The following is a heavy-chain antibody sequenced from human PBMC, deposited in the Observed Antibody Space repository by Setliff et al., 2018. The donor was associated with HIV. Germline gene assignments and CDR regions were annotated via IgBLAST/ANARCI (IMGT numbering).Heavy chain of an antibody. CDR2: MHTSGNT. D-gene: IGHD5-18*01. V-gene: IGHV4-4*07. CDR1: GDSISGYY. Sequence: SETLSLTCTSSGDSISGYYWSWIRQPAGKGLEWIGRMHTSGNTNYNPSLKSRVTMSVDTSKNQFSLRLSSVTAADTAVYYCARDQKGYSYGYSDSWGQGTPVTVSS. J-gene: IGHJ4*02. CDR3: ARDQKGYSYGYSDS.